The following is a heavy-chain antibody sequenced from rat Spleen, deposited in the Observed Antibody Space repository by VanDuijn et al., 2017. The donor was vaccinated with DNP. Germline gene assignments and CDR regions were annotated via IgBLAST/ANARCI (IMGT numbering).Heavy chain of an antibody. J-gene: IGHJ2*01. V-gene: IGHV5-22*01. D-gene: IGHD1-2*01. CDR3: ARGGTIAAISTRHYFDY. CDR1: GFTFSDYY. Sequence: EVQLVESGGGLVQPGRSLKLSCAASGFTFSDYYMAWVRQAPKKGLEWVASISYEGSSTYYGDSVKGRFTISRDNAKSTLYLQMNSLRSEDTATYYCARGGTIAAISTRHYFDYWGQGVMVTVSS. CDR2: ISYEGSST.